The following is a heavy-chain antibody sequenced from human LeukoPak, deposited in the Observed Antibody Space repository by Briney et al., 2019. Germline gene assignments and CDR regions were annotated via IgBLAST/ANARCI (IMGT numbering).Heavy chain of an antibody. V-gene: IGHV4-59*01. CDR2: IYYSGST. CDR1: GGSISSYY. J-gene: IGHJ2*01. Sequence: SETLSLTCTVSGGSISSYYWSWIRQPPGKGLEWIGYIYYSGSTNYNPSLKSRVTISVDTSKNQFSLKLSSVTAADTAVYYCARERNPYGWQWLVRYFDLWGRGTLVTVSS. D-gene: IGHD6-19*01. CDR3: ARERNPYGWQWLVRYFDL.